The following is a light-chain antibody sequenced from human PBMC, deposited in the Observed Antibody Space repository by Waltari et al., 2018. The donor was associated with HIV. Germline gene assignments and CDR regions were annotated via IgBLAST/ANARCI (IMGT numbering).Light chain of an antibody. CDR3: QQYYNTVLT. J-gene: IGKJ4*01. CDR2: WAS. CDR1: QSVLYSSNNKNY. Sequence: DIVMTQSPDSLAVSLGERATINCKSSQSVLYSSNNKNYLAWYQQKPGQPPKLLIYWASTRESGVPDRFSGSGSGTDFTLTISSLQAEDVAVYYCQQYYNTVLTFGVGTKVEIK. V-gene: IGKV4-1*01.